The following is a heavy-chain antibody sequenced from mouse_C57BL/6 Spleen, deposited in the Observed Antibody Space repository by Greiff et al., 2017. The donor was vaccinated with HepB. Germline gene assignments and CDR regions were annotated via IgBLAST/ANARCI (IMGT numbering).Heavy chain of an antibody. Sequence: VKLMESGPGLVQPSQSLSITCTVSGFSLTSYGVHWVRQSPGKGLEWLGVIWRGGSTDYNAAFMSRLSITKDNSKSQVFFKMNSLEADDTAIYYCAREGYGYGGTWFAYWGQGTLVTVSA. D-gene: IGHD2-2*01. V-gene: IGHV2-5*01. CDR3: AREGYGYGGTWFAY. CDR1: GFSLTSYG. CDR2: IWRGGST. J-gene: IGHJ3*01.